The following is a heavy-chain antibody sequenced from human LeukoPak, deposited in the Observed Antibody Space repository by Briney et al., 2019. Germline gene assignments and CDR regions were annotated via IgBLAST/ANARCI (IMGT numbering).Heavy chain of an antibody. Sequence: SETLSLTCTVSGGSISGYYWSWIRQPAGKGLEWIGRIYTSGSTNYNPSLESRVTMSLDTSKNQFSLKVNSVTAADTAVYYCARGSNSGYDYWGQGTLGTVSS. CDR1: GGSISGYY. J-gene: IGHJ4*02. CDR3: ARGSNSGYDY. D-gene: IGHD5-12*01. CDR2: IYTSGST. V-gene: IGHV4-4*07.